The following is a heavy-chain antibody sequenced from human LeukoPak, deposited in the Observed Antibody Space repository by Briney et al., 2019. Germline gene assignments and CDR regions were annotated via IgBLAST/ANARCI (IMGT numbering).Heavy chain of an antibody. CDR2: INSDGSST. Sequence: PGGSLRLSCAASGFTFSSSWMHWVRQAPGKGLVWVSRINSDGSSTNYADSVKGRFTISRDNSMNTLYLQVNTLRAEDTAVYYCAKHYAGNSMGAFEIWGQGTMVTVSS. J-gene: IGHJ3*02. V-gene: IGHV3-74*01. CDR3: AKHYAGNSMGAFEI. D-gene: IGHD4-23*01. CDR1: GFTFSSSW.